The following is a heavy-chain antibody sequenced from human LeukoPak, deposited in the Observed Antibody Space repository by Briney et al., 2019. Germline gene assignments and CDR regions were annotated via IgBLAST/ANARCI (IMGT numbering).Heavy chain of an antibody. CDR1: GFTFSSYS. J-gene: IGHJ4*02. CDR3: ARGTDEVDY. V-gene: IGHV3-48*01. Sequence: PGGSLRLSCAASGFTFSSYSMNWVRQAPGKGLEWVSYISSSSSTIYYADSVKGRFTISRDNAKNSLYLQMNSLRAEDTAVYYCARGTDEVDYWGQGTLVTVSS. CDR2: ISSSSSTI.